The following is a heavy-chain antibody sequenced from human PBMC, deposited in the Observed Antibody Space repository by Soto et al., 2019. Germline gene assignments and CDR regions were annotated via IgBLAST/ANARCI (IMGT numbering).Heavy chain of an antibody. D-gene: IGHD3-10*01. CDR1: GFTVSSNY. V-gene: IGHV3-53*04. CDR3: VRGRYGSEIH. CDR2: VYNGGAT. Sequence: GGSLRLSCAASGFTVSSNYMTWVRQAPGKGLEWVSLVYNGGATHYAASVKGRFTISTHSSQSTLFLQMNSLRTEDTATYYCVRGRYGSEIHWGQGTKVTVSS. J-gene: IGHJ4*02.